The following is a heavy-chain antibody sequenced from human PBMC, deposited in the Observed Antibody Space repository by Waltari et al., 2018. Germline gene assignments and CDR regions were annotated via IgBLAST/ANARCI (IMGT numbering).Heavy chain of an antibody. CDR3: ARIMPEIWFREFQPGGYYFDY. CDR1: GFSLSNARMG. CDR2: IFSNDEK. V-gene: IGHV2-26*01. J-gene: IGHJ4*02. D-gene: IGHD3-10*01. Sequence: QVTLKESGPVLVKPTETLTLTCTVSGFSLSNARMGVSWIRQPPGKALEWLAHIFSNDEKSYSTSLKSRLTISKDTSKSQVVLTMTNMDPVDTATYYCARIMPEIWFREFQPGGYYFDYWGQGTLVTVSS.